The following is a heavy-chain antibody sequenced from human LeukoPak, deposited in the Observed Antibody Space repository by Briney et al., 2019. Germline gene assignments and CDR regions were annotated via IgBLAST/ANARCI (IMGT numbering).Heavy chain of an antibody. CDR1: GGSISNSY. J-gene: IGHJ4*02. CDR2: IYYTGST. Sequence: SETLSLTCTVSGGSISNSYWSWIGQPPGKGLEWIGYIYYTGSTKYNPSLESRVTISVDTSKNQFSLKVRSVTAVDTAVYYCARGPTGVVGIDYWGQGTLVTVSS. D-gene: IGHD1-26*01. CDR3: ARGPTGVVGIDY. V-gene: IGHV4-59*01.